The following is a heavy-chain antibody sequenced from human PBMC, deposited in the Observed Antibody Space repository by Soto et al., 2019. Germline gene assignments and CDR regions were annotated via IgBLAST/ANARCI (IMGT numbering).Heavy chain of an antibody. CDR2: INPSGGST. D-gene: IGHD2-2*01. Sequence: ASVKVSCKASGYTFTSYYMHWVRQATGQGLEWMGIINPSGGSTSYAQKFQGRVTMTRDTSTSTVYMELSSLRSEDTAVYYCARAGGCSSTSCYVPNDYYYMDVWGKGTTVTVSS. CDR1: GYTFTSYY. CDR3: ARAGGCSSTSCYVPNDYYYMDV. J-gene: IGHJ6*03. V-gene: IGHV1-46*03.